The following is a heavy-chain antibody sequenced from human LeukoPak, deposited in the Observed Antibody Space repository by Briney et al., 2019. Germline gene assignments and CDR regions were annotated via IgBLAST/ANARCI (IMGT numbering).Heavy chain of an antibody. V-gene: IGHV1-69*05. CDR2: IIPISGTA. J-gene: IGHJ6*03. CDR3: ARGLQYQLLKALRYYYMDV. Sequence: PRASVKVSCKASGGTFSSHAIAWVRQAPGQGPEWMGGIIPISGTADYAQKFQGRVTITTDQSTSTAYMELSSLTSDDTAVYYCARGLQYQLLKALRYYYMDVWGEGTRSPSP. D-gene: IGHD2-2*01. CDR1: GGTFSSHA.